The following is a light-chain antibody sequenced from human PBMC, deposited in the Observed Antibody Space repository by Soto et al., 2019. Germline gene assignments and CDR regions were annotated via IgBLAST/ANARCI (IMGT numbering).Light chain of an antibody. J-gene: IGKJ5*01. CDR1: QTISNNF. V-gene: IGKV3-20*01. CDR3: QQYGNSPYT. CDR2: GAS. Sequence: EIVLTQSPGTLSLSPGERATLSCRASQTISNNFLGWYQQKPGQAPRLLIFGASSRATGVPTRFSGSGSGTDFTLTITTVEPEDFAVYYCQQYGNSPYTFGQGTRLEIK.